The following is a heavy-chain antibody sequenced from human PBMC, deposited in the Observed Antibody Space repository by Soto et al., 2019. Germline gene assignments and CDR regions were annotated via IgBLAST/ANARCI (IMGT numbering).Heavy chain of an antibody. CDR2: ISAYNGNT. D-gene: IGHD6-19*01. CDR3: ARDQGEQWLAGGYYYYYGMDV. V-gene: IGHV1-18*04. CDR1: GYTLTSYG. Sequence: GASVKVSCKASGYTLTSYGISWVRQAPGQGLEWMGWISAYNGNTNYAQKLQGRVTMTTDTSTSTAYMELRSLRSDDTAVYYCARDQGEQWLAGGYYYYYGMDVWGQGTTVTVSS. J-gene: IGHJ6*02.